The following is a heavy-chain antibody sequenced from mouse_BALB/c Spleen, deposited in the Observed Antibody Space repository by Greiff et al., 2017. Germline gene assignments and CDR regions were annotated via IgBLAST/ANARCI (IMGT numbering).Heavy chain of an antibody. J-gene: IGHJ3*01. CDR3: ARREGRAWFAY. CDR2: ISYDGSN. Sequence: ESGPGLVKPSQSLSLTCSVTGYSITSGYYWNWIRQFPGNKLEWMGYISYDGSNNYNPSLKNRISITRDTSKNQFFLKLNSVTTEDTATYYCARREGRAWFAYWGQGTLVTVSA. V-gene: IGHV3-6*02. CDR1: GYSITSGYY. D-gene: IGHD3-3*01.